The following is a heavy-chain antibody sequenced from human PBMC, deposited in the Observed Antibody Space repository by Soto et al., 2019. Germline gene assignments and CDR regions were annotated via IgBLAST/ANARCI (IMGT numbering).Heavy chain of an antibody. V-gene: IGHV3-21*05. CDR1: GFTFSNYG. CDR3: ARSTQNLDY. J-gene: IGHJ4*02. CDR2: ISST. Sequence: PGGSLRLSCAASGFTFSNYGINWVRQAPGKGLEWVSYISSTSYADSVRGRFTISRDNAKNTLYLQMNSLRAEDTAVYYCARSTQNLDYWGQGTLVTVSS. D-gene: IGHD1-1*01.